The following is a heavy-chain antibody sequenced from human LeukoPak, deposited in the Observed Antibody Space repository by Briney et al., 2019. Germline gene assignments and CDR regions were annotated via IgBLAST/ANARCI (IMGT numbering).Heavy chain of an antibody. D-gene: IGHD3-22*01. V-gene: IGHV3-23*01. J-gene: IGHJ4*02. CDR1: GFTFSSYA. Sequence: GGALRLSCAASGFTFSSYAMSWVRQAPGKGREWGSAISGIGGSTYYAYSVKGRFTISRDNSKTTLYLQMNSLRAEETDVYYCANGRVPMIVSWGQGTLVTVSS. CDR3: ANGRVPMIVS. CDR2: ISGIGGST.